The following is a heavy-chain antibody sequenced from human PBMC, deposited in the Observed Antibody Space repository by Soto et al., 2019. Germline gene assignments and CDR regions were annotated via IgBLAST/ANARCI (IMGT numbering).Heavy chain of an antibody. D-gene: IGHD2-15*01. Sequence: PSETLSLTCTVSGGSISSGDYYWSWIRQPPGKGLEWIGYIYYSGSTNYNPSLKSRVTISVDTSKNQFSLKLSSVTAADTAVYYCARGRRYCSGGSCYSRGSIFDYWGQGTLVTVSS. CDR1: GGSISSGDYY. CDR2: IYYSGST. V-gene: IGHV4-30-4*01. J-gene: IGHJ4*02. CDR3: ARGRRYCSGGSCYSRGSIFDY.